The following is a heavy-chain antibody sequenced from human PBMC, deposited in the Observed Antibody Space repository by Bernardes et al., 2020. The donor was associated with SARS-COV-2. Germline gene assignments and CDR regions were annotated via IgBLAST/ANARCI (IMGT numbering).Heavy chain of an antibody. CDR2: VSSNGGST. D-gene: IGHD3-9*01. Sequence: GGSLRLSCAASGFTFSTYVMHWVRQAPGKGLEYVSAVSSNGGSTYYADSVKGRFTISRDNSKNTLYLQMSSLRAEDTAVYYCVKDYAYFDILTGYYRREGGSLDYWGQGTLVTVSS. V-gene: IGHV3-64D*06. CDR3: VKDYAYFDILTGYYRREGGSLDY. J-gene: IGHJ4*02. CDR1: GFTFSTYV.